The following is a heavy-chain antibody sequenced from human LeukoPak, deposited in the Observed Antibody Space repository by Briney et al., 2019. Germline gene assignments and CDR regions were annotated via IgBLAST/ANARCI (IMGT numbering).Heavy chain of an antibody. D-gene: IGHD2-2*02. V-gene: IGHV4-59*08. Sequence: PSETLSLTCTVSGGSISSYYWSWIRQPPGKGLEWIRYIYYSGSTNYNPSLKSRVTISVDTSKNQFSLKLSSVTAADTAVYYCARLGYCSSTSCYTYYYYMDVWGKGTTVTVSS. CDR1: GGSISSYY. J-gene: IGHJ6*03. CDR2: IYYSGST. CDR3: ARLGYCSSTSCYTYYYYMDV.